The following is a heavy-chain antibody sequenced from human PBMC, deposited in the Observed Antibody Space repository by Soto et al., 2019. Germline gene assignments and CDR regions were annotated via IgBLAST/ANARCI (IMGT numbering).Heavy chain of an antibody. J-gene: IGHJ4*02. CDR2: IYHSGST. Sequence: SETLSLTCAVSGGSISSSNWWSWVRQPPGKGLEWIGEIYHSGSTNYNPSLKSRVTISVDKSKNQFSLKLSSVTAADTAVYYCARASLWFGELGHFDYWGQGTLVTVSS. CDR1: GGSISSSNW. CDR3: ARASLWFGELGHFDY. V-gene: IGHV4-4*02. D-gene: IGHD3-10*01.